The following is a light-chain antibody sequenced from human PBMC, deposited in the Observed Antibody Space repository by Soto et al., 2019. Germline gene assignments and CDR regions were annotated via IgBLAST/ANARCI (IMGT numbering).Light chain of an antibody. Sequence: QSVLTQPASVSGSPGQSINISCTGTSSDVGCYNYVSWYQQHPGKAPKLMIYEVSNRPSGVSNRFSGSKSGNTASLTISGLQAEDEADYYCSSYTSSSTLVFGGGTKVTVL. CDR1: SSDVGCYNY. CDR2: EVS. J-gene: IGLJ2*01. CDR3: SSYTSSSTLV. V-gene: IGLV2-14*01.